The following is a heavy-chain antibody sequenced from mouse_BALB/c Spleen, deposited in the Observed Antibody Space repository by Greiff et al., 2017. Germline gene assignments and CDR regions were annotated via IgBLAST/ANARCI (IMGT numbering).Heavy chain of an antibody. D-gene: IGHD1-1*01. CDR3: ARHYYGSSFDY. V-gene: IGHV5-12-1*01. Sequence: EVQLVESGGGLVKPGGSLKLSCAASGFAFSSYDMSWVRQTPEKRLEWVAYISSGGGSTYYPDTVKGRFTISRDNAKNTLYLQMSSLKSEDTAMYYCARHYYGSSFDYGGQGTTLTVSS. CDR1: GFAFSSYD. CDR2: ISSGGGST. J-gene: IGHJ2*01.